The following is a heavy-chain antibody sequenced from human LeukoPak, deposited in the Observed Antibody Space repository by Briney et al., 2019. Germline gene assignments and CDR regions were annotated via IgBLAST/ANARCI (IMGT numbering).Heavy chain of an antibody. D-gene: IGHD3-16*02. Sequence: GGSPRLSCAASGFTFSSYAMSWVRQAPGKRLEWVSAIRGSGGSTYYADSVKGRFTISRDNSKNTLYLQMNSMRAEDTAVYYCAKDLASLGELSLEWFDPWGQGTLVTVSS. J-gene: IGHJ5*02. CDR3: AKDLASLGELSLEWFDP. CDR2: IRGSGGST. V-gene: IGHV3-23*01. CDR1: GFTFSSYA.